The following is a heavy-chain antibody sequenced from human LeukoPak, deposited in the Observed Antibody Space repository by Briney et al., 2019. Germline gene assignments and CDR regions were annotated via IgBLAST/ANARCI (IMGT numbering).Heavy chain of an antibody. CDR2: MNPNSGNT. D-gene: IGHD3-22*01. CDR3: ATTYYYDSSGYYLDY. CDR1: GYTFTSYD. Sequence: ASVKVSCKASGYTFTSYDINWVRQATGQGLEWMGWMNPNSGNTGYAQKFQGRVTMTEDTSTDTAYMELSSLRSEDTAVYYCATTYYYDSSGYYLDYWGQGTLVTVSS. V-gene: IGHV1-8*01. J-gene: IGHJ4*02.